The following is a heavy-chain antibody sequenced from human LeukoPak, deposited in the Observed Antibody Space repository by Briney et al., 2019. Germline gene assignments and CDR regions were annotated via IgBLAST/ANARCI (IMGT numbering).Heavy chain of an antibody. CDR2: MNPNNGDT. J-gene: IGHJ4*02. CDR1: GYTFTGNY. Sequence: GASVKVSCKASGYTFTGNYMHWVRQAPGQGLERMGWMNPNNGDTNYAQKFRGRVTMTRDTSITTAYMELTRLRSDDTAVYYCVRALPSAGWGQGTLVTVSS. CDR3: VRALPSAG. D-gene: IGHD6-25*01. V-gene: IGHV1-2*02.